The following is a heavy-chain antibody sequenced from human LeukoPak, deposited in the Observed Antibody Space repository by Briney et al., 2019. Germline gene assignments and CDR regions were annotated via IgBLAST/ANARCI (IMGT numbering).Heavy chain of an antibody. Sequence: ASETLSLTCTVSGGSISSYYWSWIRQPSGKGLEWIGYIYYSGSTNYNPSLKSRVTISVDTSKNQFSLKLSSVTAADTAVYYCARALKPLWFGELSPYYFDYWGQGTLVTVSS. J-gene: IGHJ4*02. CDR1: GGSISSYY. CDR3: ARALKPLWFGELSPYYFDY. CDR2: IYYSGST. D-gene: IGHD3-10*01. V-gene: IGHV4-59*01.